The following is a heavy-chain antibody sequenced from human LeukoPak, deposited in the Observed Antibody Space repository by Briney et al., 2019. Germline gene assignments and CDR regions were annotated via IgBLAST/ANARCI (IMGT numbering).Heavy chain of an antibody. CDR1: GFTFSSYN. Sequence: GGSLRLSCAASGFTFSSYNMNWVRQAPGKGLEWVAVISYDGSNKYYADSVKGRFTISRDNSKNTLYLQMNSLRAEDTAVYYCARDILGLPGGVARPWFDPWGQGTLVTVSS. CDR2: ISYDGSNK. CDR3: ARDILGLPGGVARPWFDP. V-gene: IGHV3-30*03. J-gene: IGHJ5*02.